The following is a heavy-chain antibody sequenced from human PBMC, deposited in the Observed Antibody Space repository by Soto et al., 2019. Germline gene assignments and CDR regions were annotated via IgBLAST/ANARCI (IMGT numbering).Heavy chain of an antibody. J-gene: IGHJ4*02. D-gene: IGHD3-22*01. CDR3: ARRGYYYDSSGYYPAAIDY. Sequence: GESQKISCKCSGYSFSIYWNGWLRHMPGKGLEGIGINYTGDSDTRYSPTFQGQVTISTDNSISAAYLQRSNLKPSDTAMYYCARRGYYYDSSGYYPAAIDYWGQGTLVTVSS. CDR1: GYSFSIYW. CDR2: NYTGDSDT. V-gene: IGHV5-51*01.